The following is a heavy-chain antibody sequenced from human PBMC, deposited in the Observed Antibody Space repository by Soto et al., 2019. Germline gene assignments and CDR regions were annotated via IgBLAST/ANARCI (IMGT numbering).Heavy chain of an antibody. J-gene: IGHJ4*02. D-gene: IGHD3-10*01. V-gene: IGHV4-4*02. CDR2: IYHSGNT. Sequence: QVQLQESGPGLVKPSGTLSLTCAVSGGSISSSNWWSWVRQPPGKGLEWIGEIYHSGNTNYNPSLKSRDTMAVDKSRNQFSLKLSSVTAADTAVYYCARRWGGGRVDYWGQGTLVSVSS. CDR1: GGSISSSNW. CDR3: ARRWGGGRVDY.